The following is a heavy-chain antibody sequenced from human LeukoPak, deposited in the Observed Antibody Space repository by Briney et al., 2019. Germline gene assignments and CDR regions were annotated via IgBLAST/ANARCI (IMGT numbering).Heavy chain of an antibody. CDR2: INHSGST. CDR3: ASSDLLYYYMDV. Sequence: PSETLSLTCAVYGGSFSGYYWSWIRQPPGKGLEWIGEINHSGSTNYNPSLKSRVTISVDTSKNQFFLKLSSVTAADTAVYYCASSDLLYYYMDVWGKGTTVTVSS. D-gene: IGHD3-10*01. J-gene: IGHJ6*03. CDR1: GGSFSGYY. V-gene: IGHV4-34*01.